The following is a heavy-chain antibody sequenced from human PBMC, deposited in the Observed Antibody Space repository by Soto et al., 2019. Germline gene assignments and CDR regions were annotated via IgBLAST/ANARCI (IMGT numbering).Heavy chain of an antibody. CDR3: ARDRPYYGSGSYYNLRYNWFDP. D-gene: IGHD3-10*01. J-gene: IGHJ5*02. V-gene: IGHV4-34*01. CDR1: GGSFSGYY. CDR2: INHSGST. Sequence: PSETLSLTCAVYGGSFSGYYWSWIRQPPGKGLEWIGEINHSGSTNYNPSLKSRVTISVDTSKNQFSLKLSSVTAADTAVYYCARDRPYYGSGSYYNLRYNWFDPSGQGTLVTVSS.